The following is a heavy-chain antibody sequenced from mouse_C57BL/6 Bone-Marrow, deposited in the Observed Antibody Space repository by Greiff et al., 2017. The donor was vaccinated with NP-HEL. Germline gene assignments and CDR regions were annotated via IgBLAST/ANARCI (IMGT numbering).Heavy chain of an antibody. Sequence: VQLQQSGPVLVKPGASVKMSCKASGYTFTDYYMNWVKQSHGKSLEWIGVINPYNGGTNYNEKFKSKATLTVDKSSSTAYMQLSSLTSEDSAVYYCARGRTGWYFDVWGTGTTVTVSS. D-gene: IGHD4-1*01. CDR3: ARGRTGWYFDV. CDR1: GYTFTDYY. CDR2: INPYNGGT. J-gene: IGHJ1*03. V-gene: IGHV1-19*01.